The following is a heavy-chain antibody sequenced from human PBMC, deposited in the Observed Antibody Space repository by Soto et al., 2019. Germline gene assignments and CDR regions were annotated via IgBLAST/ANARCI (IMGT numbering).Heavy chain of an antibody. CDR2: VRPGGST. CDR1: GDSMNSRDW. Sequence: PSETLSLTCAVSGDSMNSRDWWSWVRQSPGKGLEWIGEVRPGGSTNYNAALSNRVTISVDESKNQFSLKLSSVTAADTAVYYCARLGGHCSSSSCFGFYGMDVWGQGTTVTVSS. V-gene: IGHV4-4*02. D-gene: IGHD2-2*01. J-gene: IGHJ6*02. CDR3: ARLGGHCSSSSCFGFYGMDV.